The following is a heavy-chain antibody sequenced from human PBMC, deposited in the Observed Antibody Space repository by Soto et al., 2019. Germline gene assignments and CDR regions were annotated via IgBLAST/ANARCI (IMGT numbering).Heavy chain of an antibody. CDR3: TTGNDSSGYYRGYYGMDV. CDR1: GFTFSNAW. D-gene: IGHD3-22*01. J-gene: IGHJ6*02. V-gene: IGHV3-15*01. Sequence: GGSLRLSCAASGFTFSNAWMSWVRQAPGKGLEWVGRIKSKTDGGTTDYTAPVKGRFTISRDDSKNTLYLQMNSLKTEDTAVYYCTTGNDSSGYYRGYYGMDVWGQGTTVTVSS. CDR2: IKSKTDGGTT.